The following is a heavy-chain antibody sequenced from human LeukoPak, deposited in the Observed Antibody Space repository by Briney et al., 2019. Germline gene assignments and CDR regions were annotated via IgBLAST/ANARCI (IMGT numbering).Heavy chain of an antibody. Sequence: PGGSLRLSCAASGFTVSSNYMSWVRQAPGKGLEWVSVIYSGGSTYYADSVKGRFTISRDNSKNTLYLQMNSLRAEDTAVYYCARPSGLCYYGMDVWGQGTTVTASS. CDR1: GFTVSSNY. CDR2: IYSGGST. D-gene: IGHD2/OR15-2a*01. CDR3: ARPSGLCYYGMDV. J-gene: IGHJ6*02. V-gene: IGHV3-53*01.